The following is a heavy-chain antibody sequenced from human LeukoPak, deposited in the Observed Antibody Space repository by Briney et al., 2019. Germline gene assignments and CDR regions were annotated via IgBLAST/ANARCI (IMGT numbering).Heavy chain of an antibody. J-gene: IGHJ4*02. CDR3: ARIGPILGAAWVDY. Sequence: SETLSLTCTVSGGSISSYYWSWIRQPPGKGLEWIGYIFYAGSTYYDPSLKSRVTMSVDTSKNQFSLRLSSVTAVDTAVYYCARIGPILGAAWVDYWGQGTLVSVSS. D-gene: IGHD3-3*02. CDR1: GGSISSYY. V-gene: IGHV4-59*12. CDR2: IFYAGST.